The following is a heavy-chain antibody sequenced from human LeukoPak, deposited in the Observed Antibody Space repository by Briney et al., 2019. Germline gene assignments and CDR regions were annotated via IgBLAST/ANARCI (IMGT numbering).Heavy chain of an antibody. D-gene: IGHD6-13*01. CDR1: GGSFSGYY. Sequence: SETLSLTCAVYGGSFSGYYWSWIRQPPGKGLEWIGEINHSGSTNYNPSLKSRVTISVDTSKNQFSLKLSSATAADTAVYYCARAAAGTFWDYYGMDVWGQGTTVTVSS. CDR2: INHSGST. J-gene: IGHJ6*02. V-gene: IGHV4-34*01. CDR3: ARAAAGTFWDYYGMDV.